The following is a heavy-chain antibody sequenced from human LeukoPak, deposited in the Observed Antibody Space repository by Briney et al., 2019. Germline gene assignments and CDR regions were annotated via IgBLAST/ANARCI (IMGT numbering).Heavy chain of an antibody. CDR1: GGSISSGDYY. Sequence: SQTLSLTCTVSGGSISSGDYYGSWIRQPPGKGLEWIAYMYYSGSTYYNPSLKSRVTMSADTSKNQLSLKLSSVTAADTAVYYCARPYYYDSRIDPWGQGILVTVSS. CDR2: MYYSGST. V-gene: IGHV4-30-4*01. D-gene: IGHD3-22*01. J-gene: IGHJ5*02. CDR3: ARPYYYDSRIDP.